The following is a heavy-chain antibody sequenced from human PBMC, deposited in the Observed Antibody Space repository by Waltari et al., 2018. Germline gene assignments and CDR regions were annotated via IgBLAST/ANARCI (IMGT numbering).Heavy chain of an antibody. CDR2: IIPIFGTA. CDR3: ARGWAYYYDSSGFD. D-gene: IGHD3-22*01. V-gene: IGHV1-69*13. J-gene: IGHJ4*02. Sequence: QVQLVQSGAEVKKPGSSVKVSCKASGGTFSSYAISWVRQAPGQGLEWMGGIIPIFGTANYAQKFQGRVTITADASTSTAYMELSSLRSEDTAMYYCARGWAYYYDSSGFDWGQGTLVTVSS. CDR1: GGTFSSYA.